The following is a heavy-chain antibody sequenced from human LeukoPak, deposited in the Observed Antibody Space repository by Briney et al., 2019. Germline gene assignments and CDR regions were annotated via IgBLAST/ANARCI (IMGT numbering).Heavy chain of an antibody. CDR1: AGSPAAFY. V-gene: IGHV4-34*01. CDR2: INHSVTT. CDR3: ARSARFGGRDDY. J-gene: IGHJ4*02. Sequence: PPQSLSPTCALYAGSPAAFYWSWIRQPPGKGRGWKGEINHSVTTDSHTSLKSRVTLSVDTSQDQFTLTVGSVTVGDTALFSWARSARFGGRDDYWGQGTLVTVSS. D-gene: IGHD3-10*01.